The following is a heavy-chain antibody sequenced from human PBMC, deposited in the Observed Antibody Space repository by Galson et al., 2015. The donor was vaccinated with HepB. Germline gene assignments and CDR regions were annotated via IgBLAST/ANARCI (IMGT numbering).Heavy chain of an antibody. CDR3: ARVLYYYDSSGYHNWYFDL. D-gene: IGHD3-22*01. CDR1: GGTFSSYA. J-gene: IGHJ2*01. Sequence: SGGTFSSYAISWVRQAPGQGLEWMGGIIPIFGTANYAQKFQGRVTITADESTSTAYMELSSLRSEDTAVYYCARVLYYYDSSGYHNWYFDLWGRGTLVTVSS. V-gene: IGHV1-69*01. CDR2: IIPIFGTA.